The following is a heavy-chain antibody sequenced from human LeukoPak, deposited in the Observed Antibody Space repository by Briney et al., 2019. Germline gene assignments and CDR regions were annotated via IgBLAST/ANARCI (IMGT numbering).Heavy chain of an antibody. CDR3: ARDQTPFV. J-gene: IGHJ4*02. CDR2: ISGSGDGP. CDR1: GFTFSNYA. Sequence: GGSLRLSCAASGFTFSNYAMSWVRQAPGKGLEWVSTISGSGDGPYYADSVKGRFTISRDNAKNSLYLQMNSLRAEDTAVYYCARDQTPFVWGQGTLVTVSS. V-gene: IGHV3-23*01.